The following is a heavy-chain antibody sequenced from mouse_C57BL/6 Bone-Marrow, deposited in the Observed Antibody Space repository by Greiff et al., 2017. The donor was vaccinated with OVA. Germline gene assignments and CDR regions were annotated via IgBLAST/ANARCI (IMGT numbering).Heavy chain of an antibody. Sequence: VQLQQSGAELVKPGASVKLSCKASGYTFTEYTIHWVKQRSGQGLEWIGWFYPGSGSIKYNENFQDKATFTADTSSSTVYMEQSRKTSEDAAVNDCARDEEKTTVFDYWGQGTTLTVSS. CDR2: FYPGSGSI. CDR1: GYTFTEYT. V-gene: IGHV1-62-2*01. CDR3: ARDEEKTTVFDY. D-gene: IGHD1-1*01. J-gene: IGHJ2*01.